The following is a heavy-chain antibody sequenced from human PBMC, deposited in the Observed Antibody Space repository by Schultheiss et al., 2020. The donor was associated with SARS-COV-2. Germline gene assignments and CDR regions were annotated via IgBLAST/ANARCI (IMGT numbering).Heavy chain of an antibody. CDR2: ISYDGSNK. Sequence: GGSLRLSCAASGFTFSNAWMSWVRQAPGKGLEWVAVISYDGSNKYYADSVKGRFTISRDNSKNTLYLQMNSLRAEDTAVYYCARDGPLRYSGYEAGYWGQGTLVTVSS. V-gene: IGHV3-30*01. D-gene: IGHD5-12*01. CDR3: ARDGPLRYSGYEAGY. CDR1: GFTFSNAW. J-gene: IGHJ4*02.